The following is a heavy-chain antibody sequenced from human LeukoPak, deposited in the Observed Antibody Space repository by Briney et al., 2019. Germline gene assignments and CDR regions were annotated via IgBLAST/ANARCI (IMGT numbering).Heavy chain of an antibody. D-gene: IGHD3-22*01. V-gene: IGHV3-48*03. CDR3: AKGLGYYYDSNDDAFDI. J-gene: IGHJ3*02. CDR2: ISSSGSTI. Sequence: GGSLRLSCAASGFTFSSYEMNWVRQAPGKGLEWVSYISSSGSTIYYADSVKDRFTISRDNSKNTLYLQMNSLRAEDTAVYYCAKGLGYYYDSNDDAFDIWGQGTMVTVSS. CDR1: GFTFSSYE.